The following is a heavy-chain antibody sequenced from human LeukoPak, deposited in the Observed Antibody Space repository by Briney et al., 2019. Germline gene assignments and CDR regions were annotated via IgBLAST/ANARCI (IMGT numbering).Heavy chain of an antibody. J-gene: IGHJ4*02. CDR1: GYRFTSYY. V-gene: IGHV1-46*01. CDR3: ARAGDYFDY. CDR2: INPSGGSP. Sequence: ASVTISCKASGYRFTSYYMHWVRQAPGQGLEWMGIINPSGGSPSYAQKFQGRVTMTSDTSTGTVYMELSSLRSEDTAVYYCARAGDYFDYWGQGTLVTVSS.